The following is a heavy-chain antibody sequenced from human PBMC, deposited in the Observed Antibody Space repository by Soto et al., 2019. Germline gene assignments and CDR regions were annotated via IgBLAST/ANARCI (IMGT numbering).Heavy chain of an antibody. D-gene: IGHD1-26*01. CDR1: GFKFSSYG. CDR3: AKDLFSGGSYPNWFDP. V-gene: IGHV3-30*18. J-gene: IGHJ5*02. Sequence: QVQLVESGGGVVQPGRSLRLSCAASGFKFSSYGMHWVRQAPGKGLEWVALISYDGSNKFYADSVKGRFTISRDNSKNTLYLQVNSLRAEDTAVYYCAKDLFSGGSYPNWFDPWGQGTLVTVSS. CDR2: ISYDGSNK.